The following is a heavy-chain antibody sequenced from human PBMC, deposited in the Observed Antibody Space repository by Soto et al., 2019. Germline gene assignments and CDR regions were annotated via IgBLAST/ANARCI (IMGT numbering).Heavy chain of an antibody. CDR2: MYNTGST. J-gene: IGHJ6*02. Sequence: QVRLQESGPGLVKPSETLSLTCTDSGGSISSYYWSWIRQPPGKGLEWIGYMYNTGSTIYNPSLRGRVTISVDTSKNQFSLKLNYVPAADTAVYYCARDLWGYCGADCYPLDVWGQGTTVTVSS. D-gene: IGHD2-21*02. CDR1: GGSISSYY. CDR3: ARDLWGYCGADCYPLDV. V-gene: IGHV4-59*01.